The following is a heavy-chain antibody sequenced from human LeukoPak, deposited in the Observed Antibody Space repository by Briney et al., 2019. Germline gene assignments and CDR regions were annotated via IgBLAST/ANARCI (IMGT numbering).Heavy chain of an antibody. CDR1: GGSISSGGYY. Sequence: PSETLSLTCTVSGGSISSGGYYWSWIRQHPGKGLEWIGYIYYSGSTYYNPSLKSRVTISVDTSKNQFSLKLSSVTAADTAVFYCAREVGDRFDYWGQGTLVTVSS. J-gene: IGHJ4*02. CDR2: IYYSGST. V-gene: IGHV4-31*03. D-gene: IGHD3-10*01. CDR3: AREVGDRFDY.